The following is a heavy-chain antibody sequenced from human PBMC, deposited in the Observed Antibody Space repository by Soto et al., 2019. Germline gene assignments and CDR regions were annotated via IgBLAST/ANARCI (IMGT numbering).Heavy chain of an antibody. V-gene: IGHV3-30*18. Sequence: QVQLVGSGGGVVQPGRSLRLSCAASGFTFSSYGMHWVRQDPGKGLEWVAVISYDGNNKYYADSVNGRFTISRDNFKNTLYLQMDSLRAEDTAMYYCAKDHLETTVTTPSYWGQGTLVTVSS. D-gene: IGHD4-17*01. CDR2: ISYDGNNK. CDR3: AKDHLETTVTTPSY. CDR1: GFTFSSYG. J-gene: IGHJ4*02.